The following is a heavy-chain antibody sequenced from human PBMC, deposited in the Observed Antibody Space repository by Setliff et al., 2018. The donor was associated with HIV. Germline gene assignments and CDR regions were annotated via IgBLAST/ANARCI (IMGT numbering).Heavy chain of an antibody. D-gene: IGHD1-26*01. V-gene: IGHV4-39*01. CDR1: GDSLSSGDSY. Sequence: SLTCSVSGDSLSSGDSYWAWIRQPPGKGLEWIGSIYYTGSTFSNPSLKSRVTISGDTTRSQFSLKLDSVTAADTALYYCARRSLNSTPDAFGIWGQGTMVTVSS. J-gene: IGHJ3*02. CDR3: ARRSLNSTPDAFGI. CDR2: IYYTGST.